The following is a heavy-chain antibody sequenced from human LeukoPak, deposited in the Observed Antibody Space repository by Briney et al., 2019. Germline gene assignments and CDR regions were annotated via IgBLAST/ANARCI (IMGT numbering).Heavy chain of an antibody. Sequence: GGSLRLSCAASGFTFSSYWMSWVRQAPGKGLEWVANIKQEGSEKYYMDSVKGRFTFARHNAKNSLYPQMNSLRAEDTAVYYCARNIRVRGVILGAFDIWGQGTMVTVSS. J-gene: IGHJ3*02. V-gene: IGHV3-7*01. CDR3: ARNIRVRGVILGAFDI. D-gene: IGHD3-10*01. CDR2: IKQEGSEK. CDR1: GFTFSSYW.